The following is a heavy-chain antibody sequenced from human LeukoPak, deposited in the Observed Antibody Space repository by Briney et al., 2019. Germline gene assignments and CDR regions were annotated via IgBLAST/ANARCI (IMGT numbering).Heavy chain of an antibody. CDR1: GYTFSTYG. V-gene: IGHV1-18*01. Sequence: ASVKVSCKASGYTFSTYGIAWVRQAPGQGLEWMGWISADNGHTNYAQTLQGRVTMTTDTSTTTAHMELRSLRSDDTAVYYCARDGYFDLWGRGTLVTVSS. CDR2: ISADNGHT. CDR3: ARDGYFDL. J-gene: IGHJ2*01.